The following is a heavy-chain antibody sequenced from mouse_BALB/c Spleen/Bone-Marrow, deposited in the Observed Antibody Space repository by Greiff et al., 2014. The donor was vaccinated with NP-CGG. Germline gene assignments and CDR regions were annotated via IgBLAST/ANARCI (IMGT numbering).Heavy chain of an antibody. Sequence: VKLVESGPGLVQPSQSLSITCTVSGFSLTSYGVHWVRQSPGKGLEWLGVIWSGXNTXXNAAFXXRLSISKDNSKSQVFFKMNSLQANDTAIYYCARNLXDGXSXAYWGQGTLVTVSA. CDR1: GFSLTSYG. CDR3: ARNLXDGXSXAY. V-gene: IGHV2-2*02. D-gene: IGHD2-3*01. CDR2: IWSGXNT. J-gene: IGHJ3*01.